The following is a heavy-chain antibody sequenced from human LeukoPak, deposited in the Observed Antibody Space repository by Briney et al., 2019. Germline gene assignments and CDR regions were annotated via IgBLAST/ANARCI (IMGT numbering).Heavy chain of an antibody. Sequence: GSLRLSSAASGFTFTFSRFAMHWVRQAPGKGLEWLAVISSDGSNRYYADSVKGRFTLSRDNSEDTLYLQMNSLKPEDTAVYFCAKGASGWYFDYWGQGTLVTVSS. CDR1: GFTFTFSRFA. D-gene: IGHD6-19*01. CDR2: ISSDGSNR. CDR3: AKGASGWYFDY. V-gene: IGHV3-30-3*01. J-gene: IGHJ4*02.